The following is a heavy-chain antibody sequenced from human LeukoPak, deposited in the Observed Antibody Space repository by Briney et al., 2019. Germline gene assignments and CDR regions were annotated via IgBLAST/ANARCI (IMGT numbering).Heavy chain of an antibody. CDR2: ICSGGST. Sequence: GGSLRLSCAASGFTFSSYAMSWVRQAPGKGLEWVSVICSGGSTYYADSVKGRFTISRDNSKNTLYLQMNSLRAEDTAVYYCARVSWNYYDSSGMYYFDYWGQGTLVTVSS. V-gene: IGHV3-66*01. J-gene: IGHJ4*02. CDR3: ARVSWNYYDSSGMYYFDY. CDR1: GFTFSSYA. D-gene: IGHD3-22*01.